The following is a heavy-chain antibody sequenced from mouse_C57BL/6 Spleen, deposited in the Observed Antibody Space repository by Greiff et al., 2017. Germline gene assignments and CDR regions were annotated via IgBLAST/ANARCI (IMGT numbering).Heavy chain of an antibody. D-gene: IGHD2-4*01. CDR1: GFTFTDYY. Sequence: DVKLQESGGGLVQPGGSLSLSCAASGFTFTDYYMSWVRQPPGKALEWLGFIRNKANGYTTEYSASVKGRFTISRDNSQSILYLQMNALRAEDSATYYCARYKRYYDYGYYAMDYWGQGTSVTVSS. V-gene: IGHV7-3*01. CDR2: IRNKANGYTT. CDR3: ARYKRYYDYGYYAMDY. J-gene: IGHJ4*01.